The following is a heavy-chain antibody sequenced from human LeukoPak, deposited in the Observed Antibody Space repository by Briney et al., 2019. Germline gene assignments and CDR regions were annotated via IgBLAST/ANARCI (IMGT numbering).Heavy chain of an antibody. CDR2: ISDGGAAT. J-gene: IGHJ5*02. Sequence: GGSLRLSCAASGFTFSNYAMTWVRQAPGKGLEWVSTISDGGAATYYADSVKGRFTISRDNSKNTLSLQMNSLRAEGTAVYYCAKALNVLVPSTSRWFDPWGQGTLVTVSS. V-gene: IGHV3-23*01. D-gene: IGHD2-2*01. CDR3: AKALNVLVPSTSRWFDP. CDR1: GFTFSNYA.